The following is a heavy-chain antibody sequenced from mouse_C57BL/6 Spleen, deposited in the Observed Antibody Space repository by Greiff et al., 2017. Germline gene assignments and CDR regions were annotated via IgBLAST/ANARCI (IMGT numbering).Heavy chain of an antibody. CDR2: IYPRSGNT. D-gene: IGHD1-1*01. Sequence: VQLQQSGAELARPGASVKLSCKASGYTFTSYGISWVKQRTGQGLEWIGEIYPRSGNTYYTEKFQGKATLTADKSSSTAYMELRSLTSEDSAVYFCARSPLYYWGQGTTLTVAS. J-gene: IGHJ2*01. V-gene: IGHV1-81*01. CDR3: ARSPLYY. CDR1: GYTFTSYG.